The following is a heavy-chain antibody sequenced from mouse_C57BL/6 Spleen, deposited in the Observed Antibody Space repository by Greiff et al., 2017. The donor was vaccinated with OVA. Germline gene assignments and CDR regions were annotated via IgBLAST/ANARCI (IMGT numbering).Heavy chain of an antibody. CDR2: IYPGDGDT. J-gene: IGHJ4*01. CDR3: ARSGGSSNYYAMDY. CDR1: GYAFSSYW. V-gene: IGHV1-80*01. D-gene: IGHD1-1*01. Sequence: VKLQESGAELVKPGASVKISCKASGYAFSSYWMNWVKQRPGKGLEWIGQIYPGDGDTNYNGKFKGKATLTADKSSSTAYMQLSSLNSEDSAVYFCARSGGSSNYYAMDYWGQGTSVTVSS.